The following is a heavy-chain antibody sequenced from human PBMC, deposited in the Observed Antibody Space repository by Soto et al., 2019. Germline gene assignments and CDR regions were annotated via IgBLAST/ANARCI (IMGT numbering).Heavy chain of an antibody. V-gene: IGHV3-23*01. Sequence: DVQLLESGGHLVQPGGSQRLSCAASGFTFSDYSMSWVRLAPGKGLEWVSGISGTGGSTYYAASVEGRFTISTDNSRSTLYLQMNSLRAEDTAVYYCARSLGDRWNTYLFLHWGQGTLVTVSA. CDR2: ISGTGGST. D-gene: IGHD1-1*01. J-gene: IGHJ4*02. CDR1: GFTFSDYS. CDR3: ARSLGDRWNTYLFLH.